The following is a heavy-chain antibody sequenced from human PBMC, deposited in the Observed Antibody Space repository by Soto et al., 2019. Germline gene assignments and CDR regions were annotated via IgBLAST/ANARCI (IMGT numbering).Heavy chain of an antibody. V-gene: IGHV3-73*01. Sequence: PGGSLRLSCAASGLTFSDSAIHWVRQASGKGLEWVGRIRSKTNNYATTYAASVKGRFTISRDDSKNTAYLQMNSLKTEDTAVYYCSHGYGQYFDSWGQGTLVTVSS. CDR2: IRSKTNNYAT. CDR1: GLTFSDSA. CDR3: SHGYGQYFDS. D-gene: IGHD5-18*01. J-gene: IGHJ4*02.